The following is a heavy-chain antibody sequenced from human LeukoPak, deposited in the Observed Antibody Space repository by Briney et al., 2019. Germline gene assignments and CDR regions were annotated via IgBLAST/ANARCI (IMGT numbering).Heavy chain of an antibody. CDR2: IYYSGST. CDR3: ASPHDSSGSNDAFDI. Sequence: SETLSLTCNVSGGSISNGDHYWSWIRQHPGKGLEWIGHIYYSGSTYYNPSLKSRGIISVETSKNQFSLKLSSVTAADTAVYYCASPHDSSGSNDAFDIWGQGTMVTVSS. CDR1: GGSISNGDHY. D-gene: IGHD3-22*01. J-gene: IGHJ3*02. V-gene: IGHV4-30-4*08.